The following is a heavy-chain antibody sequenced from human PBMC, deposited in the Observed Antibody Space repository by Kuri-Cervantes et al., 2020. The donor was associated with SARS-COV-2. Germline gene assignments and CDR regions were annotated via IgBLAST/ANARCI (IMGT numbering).Heavy chain of an antibody. Sequence: GESLKISCKGSGYSFTSYWIGWVRQMPGKGLEWMGIIYPGDSDTRHSPSFQGQVTISADKSISTAYLQWSSLKASDTAMYYCARHPSRGYCSSTSCSPGYYMDVWGKGTTVTVSS. CDR2: IYPGDSDT. CDR3: ARHPSRGYCSSTSCSPGYYMDV. CDR1: GYSFTSYW. J-gene: IGHJ6*03. D-gene: IGHD2-2*01. V-gene: IGHV5-51*01.